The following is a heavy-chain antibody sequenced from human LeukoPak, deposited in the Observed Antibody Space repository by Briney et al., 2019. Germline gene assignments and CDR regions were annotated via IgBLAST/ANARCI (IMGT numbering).Heavy chain of an antibody. Sequence: KASETLSLTCTVSGGSVSSGSYYWSWIRQPPGKGLEWIGYIYYSGSTNYNPSLKSRVTISVDTSKNQFSLKLSSVTAADTAVYYCARYDFWGSSFDYWGQGTLVTVSS. V-gene: IGHV4-61*01. CDR1: GGSVSSGSYY. CDR2: IYYSGST. D-gene: IGHD7-27*01. J-gene: IGHJ4*02. CDR3: ARYDFWGSSFDY.